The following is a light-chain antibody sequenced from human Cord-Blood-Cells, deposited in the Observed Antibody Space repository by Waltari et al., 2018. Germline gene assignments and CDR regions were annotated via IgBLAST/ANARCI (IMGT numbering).Light chain of an antibody. CDR1: QGISNY. CDR2: ASS. Sequence: DIQMTQSPSSLSASVGDRVTITCRPSQGISNYLAWYQHQPGKIPKLLIYASSTLQSGVPSRFRSSGSGTDFTLTISRLQPEDVASYYFQKYNSAPPTFGPGTKVDIK. V-gene: IGKV1-27*01. J-gene: IGKJ3*01. CDR3: QKYNSAPPT.